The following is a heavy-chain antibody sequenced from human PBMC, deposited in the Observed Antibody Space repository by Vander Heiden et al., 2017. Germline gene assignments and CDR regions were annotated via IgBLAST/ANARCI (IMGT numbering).Heavy chain of an antibody. V-gene: IGHV3-23*01. CDR2: ISGSGGST. CDR3: AKASSDSSGYDY. J-gene: IGHJ4*02. Sequence: EVQLLESGGGLVQPGGSLRLSCAASGFTFSSYALSWVRQAPGKGLEWVSAISGSGGSTYYADSVKGRFTISRDNSKNTLYLQMNSLRAEDTAVYYCAKASSDSSGYDYWGQGTLVTVSS. CDR1: GFTFSSYA. D-gene: IGHD3-22*01.